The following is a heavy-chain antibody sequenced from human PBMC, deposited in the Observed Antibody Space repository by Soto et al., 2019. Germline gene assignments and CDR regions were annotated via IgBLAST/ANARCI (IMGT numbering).Heavy chain of an antibody. Sequence: ASVKVSCKASGYTFSIYGFSWVRQAPGQGLEWMGWISTSKGNTMYAQKFQGRVTMTTDTATSTAYMELRSLSSDDTAVYYCARDRRGGLNYAPYDYWGQGTLVTVPQ. J-gene: IGHJ4*02. CDR2: ISTSKGNT. D-gene: IGHD4-4*01. V-gene: IGHV1-18*01. CDR1: GYTFSIYG. CDR3: ARDRRGGLNYAPYDY.